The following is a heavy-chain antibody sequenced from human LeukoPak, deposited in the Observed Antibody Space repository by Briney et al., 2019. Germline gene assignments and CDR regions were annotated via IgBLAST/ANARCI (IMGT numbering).Heavy chain of an antibody. CDR3: AKDFYRGDSLDH. V-gene: IGHV3-11*01. D-gene: IGHD2-21*02. CDR1: GFTFSDYY. CDR2: ISNSGSTL. Sequence: GGSLRLSCAASGFTFSDYYMSWIRQAPGKGLEWVSYISNSGSTLYYADSVKGRFTISRDNSKNSLYLQMNSLRTEDTALYYCAKDFYRGDSLDHWGQGTLVTVSS. J-gene: IGHJ4*02.